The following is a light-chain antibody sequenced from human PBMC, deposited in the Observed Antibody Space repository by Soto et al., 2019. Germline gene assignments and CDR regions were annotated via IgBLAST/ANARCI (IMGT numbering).Light chain of an antibody. V-gene: IGLV1-44*01. CDR2: SYS. J-gene: IGLJ3*02. CDR3: AAWDDRLKAML. Sequence: QSVLTQPPSAPGTPGQTVTISCSGSASNIGDNAVNWYRHVPGRAPQLLIYSYSLRPSGVPRRFSGSKSGTAGSLAISGLQSEDEAHYYCAAWDDRLKAMLFGGGTKVTVL. CDR1: ASNIGDNA.